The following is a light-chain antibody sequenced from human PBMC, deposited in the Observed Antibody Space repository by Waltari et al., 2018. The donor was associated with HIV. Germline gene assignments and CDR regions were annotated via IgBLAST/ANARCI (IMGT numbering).Light chain of an antibody. J-gene: IGLJ1*01. CDR1: SRDGGCYNS. CDR2: AVS. CDR3: SSYTSTSTVYV. V-gene: IGLV2-14*03. Sequence: QSALTQPASVSGSRGQAISISCTGTSRDGGCYNSICWYQLPPDKAPKLMIYAVSNRPSGASNRFSGSQSDNTASLTISGLQAEDEADYYCSSYTSTSTVYVFGTGTEVTVL.